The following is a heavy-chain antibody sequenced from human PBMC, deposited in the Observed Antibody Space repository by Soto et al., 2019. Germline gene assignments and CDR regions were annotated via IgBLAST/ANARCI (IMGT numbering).Heavy chain of an antibody. CDR1: GFTFSSYW. CDR3: VRGEGGWETY. V-gene: IGHV3-74*01. D-gene: IGHD6-19*01. J-gene: IGHJ4*02. CDR2: VNSDGSTT. Sequence: GESLKISCAASGFTFSSYWMHWVRQAPGKGLVWVSRVNSDGSTTTYADSVKGRFTISRDNAKNTLYLQMNSLRAEDTAVYYCVRGEGGWETYWGQGTLVTVSS.